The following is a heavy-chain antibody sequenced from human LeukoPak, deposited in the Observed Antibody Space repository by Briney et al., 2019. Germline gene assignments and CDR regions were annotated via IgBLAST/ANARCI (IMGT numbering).Heavy chain of an antibody. CDR1: GFTFSDYA. CDR2: IKQDVSEK. CDR3: ARMLDFWSGPDY. Sequence: PGGSLRLPCAASGFTFSDYALGWVRQAPGKGLDWVANIKQDVSEKNYVDSVKGRFTISRDNAQNSLYLQMNSLRAEDTAVYYCARMLDFWSGPDYWGQGTLVTVSS. D-gene: IGHD3-3*01. V-gene: IGHV3-7*01. J-gene: IGHJ4*02.